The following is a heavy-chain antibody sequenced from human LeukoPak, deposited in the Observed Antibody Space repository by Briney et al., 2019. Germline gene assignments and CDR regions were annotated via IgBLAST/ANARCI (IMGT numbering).Heavy chain of an antibody. V-gene: IGHV3-23*01. CDR3: AKDRGFLEWLWGNY. Sequence: GGSLRPSCAASGFTFSSYAMSWVRQAPGKGLEWVSAISGSGGSTYYADSVKGRFTISRDNSKNTLYLQMNSLRAEDTAVYYCAKDRGFLEWLWGNYWGQGTLVTVSS. J-gene: IGHJ4*02. D-gene: IGHD3-3*01. CDR2: ISGSGGST. CDR1: GFTFSSYA.